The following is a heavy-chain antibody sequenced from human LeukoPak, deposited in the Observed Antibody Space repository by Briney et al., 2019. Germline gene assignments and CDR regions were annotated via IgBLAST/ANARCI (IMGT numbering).Heavy chain of an antibody. CDR1: GFTFSDYY. V-gene: IGHV3-7*01. CDR3: ARDSATCRGCAFDV. Sequence: GGSLRLSCAAPGFTFSDYYMSWVRQTPGKGLEWVANLNRDGSVKNYVDSVKGRFTISRDNAKNSLYLQMNSLRAEDTAVFYCARDSATCRGCAFDVWGHGTMVTVSS. J-gene: IGHJ3*01. D-gene: IGHD1-26*01. CDR2: LNRDGSVK.